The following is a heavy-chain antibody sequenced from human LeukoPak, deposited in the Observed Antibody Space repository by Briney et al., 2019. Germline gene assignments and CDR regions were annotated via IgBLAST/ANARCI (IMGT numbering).Heavy chain of an antibody. CDR3: ARDPAQNIAVAADFDY. Sequence: ASVKVSCKASGYTFTGYYTHWVRQAPGQGLEWMGWINPNSGGTNYAQNFQGRVTMTRDTSITTAYMELSRLRSDDTAVYYCARDPAQNIAVAADFDYWGQGTLVTVSS. J-gene: IGHJ4*02. CDR1: GYTFTGYY. V-gene: IGHV1-2*02. CDR2: INPNSGGT. D-gene: IGHD6-19*01.